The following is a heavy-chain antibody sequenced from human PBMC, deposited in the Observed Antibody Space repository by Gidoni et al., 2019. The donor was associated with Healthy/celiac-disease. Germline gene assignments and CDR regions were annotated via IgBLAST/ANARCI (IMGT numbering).Heavy chain of an antibody. CDR3: ARDTVGSPNWFDP. J-gene: IGHJ5*02. Sequence: QVQLVQSGAEVKKPGASVKVSCRSSGYTFTSYGISWVRQAPGQVLEWMGWISAYNGKTNDAQKLQGRITMTTDTSTSTAYMELRSLRSDDTAVYYWARDTVGSPNWFDPWGQGTLVTVSS. V-gene: IGHV1-18*01. D-gene: IGHD4-17*01. CDR2: ISAYNGKT. CDR1: GYTFTSYG.